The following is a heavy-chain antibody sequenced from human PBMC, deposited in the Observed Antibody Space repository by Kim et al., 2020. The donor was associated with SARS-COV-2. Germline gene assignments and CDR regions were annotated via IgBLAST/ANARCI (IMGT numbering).Heavy chain of an antibody. CDR3: ARGELRPYCGGDCYPPSFDP. D-gene: IGHD2-21*02. Sequence: GGSLRLSCAASGFTFSDYYMSWIRQAPGKGLEWVSYISSSGSTIYYADSVKGRFTISRDNAKNSLYLQMNSLRAEDTAVYYCARGELRPYCGGDCYPPSFDPWGQGTLVTVSS. CDR1: GFTFSDYY. CDR2: ISSSGSTI. V-gene: IGHV3-11*01. J-gene: IGHJ5*02.